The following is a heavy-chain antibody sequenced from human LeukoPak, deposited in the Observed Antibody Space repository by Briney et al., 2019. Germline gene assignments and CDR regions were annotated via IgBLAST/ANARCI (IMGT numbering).Heavy chain of an antibody. CDR1: GYTFTGYY. CDR3: AREDSSGWKWWLYYYMDV. J-gene: IGHJ6*03. V-gene: IGHV1-2*02. CDR2: INPNSGGT. Sequence: ASVKVSCKASGYTFTGYYMHWVRQAPGQGLEWMGWINPNSGGTNYAQKFQGRVTMTRDTSISTAYMELSRLRSDDTAVYYCAREDSSGWKWWLYYYMDVWGKGTTVTISS. D-gene: IGHD6-19*01.